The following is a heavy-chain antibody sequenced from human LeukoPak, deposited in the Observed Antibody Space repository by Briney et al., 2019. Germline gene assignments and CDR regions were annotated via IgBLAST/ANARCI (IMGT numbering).Heavy chain of an antibody. CDR2: ISSSGSTI. V-gene: IGHV3-11*01. J-gene: IGHJ6*02. CDR3: ARWKDYSYGMDV. CDR1: GFTLSDYY. Sequence: GGSLRLSCAASGFTLSDYYMSWIRQAPGKGLAWVSYISSSGSTIYYADSVKGRFTISRDNAKNSLYLQMNSLRAEDTAVYYCARWKDYSYGMDVWGQGTTVTVSS. D-gene: IGHD1-1*01.